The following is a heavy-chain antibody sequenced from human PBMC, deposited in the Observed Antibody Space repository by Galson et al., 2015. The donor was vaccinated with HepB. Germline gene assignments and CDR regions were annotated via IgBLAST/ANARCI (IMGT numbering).Heavy chain of an antibody. CDR2: IKQDGSEK. CDR3: ARDPDLSFLCSTTSCYKAWLDT. Sequence: SLRLSCAASGFTFSSYWMSWVRQAPGKGLEWVANIKQDGSEKYYVDSVKGRFIISRDNAKNSLYLQMNSLRVEDTAVYYCARDPDLSFLCSTTSCYKAWLDTWGQGTLVTVSS. D-gene: IGHD2-2*02. CDR1: GFTFSSYW. J-gene: IGHJ5*02. V-gene: IGHV3-7*01.